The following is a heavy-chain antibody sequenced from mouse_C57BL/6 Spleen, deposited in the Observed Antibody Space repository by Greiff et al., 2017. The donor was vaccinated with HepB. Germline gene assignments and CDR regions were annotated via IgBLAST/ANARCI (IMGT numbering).Heavy chain of an antibody. CDR1: GFTFSSYA. CDR2: ISSGGDYI. D-gene: IGHD4-1*01. Sequence: EVQGVESGEGLVKPGGSLKLSCAASGFTFSSYAMSWVRQTPEKRLEWVAYISSGGDYIYYADTVKGRFTISRDNARNTLYLQMSSLQSEDTAMYYCTREAGTRVYYAMDYWGQGTSVTVSS. J-gene: IGHJ4*01. V-gene: IGHV5-9-1*02. CDR3: TREAGTRVYYAMDY.